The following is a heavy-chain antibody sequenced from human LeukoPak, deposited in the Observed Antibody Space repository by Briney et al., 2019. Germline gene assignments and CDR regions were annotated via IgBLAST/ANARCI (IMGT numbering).Heavy chain of an antibody. CDR3: ARARGESSIYYFDY. CDR2: IYTGGST. D-gene: IGHD3-16*02. V-gene: IGHV4-61*02. J-gene: IGHJ4*02. Sequence: SETLSLTCTVSGGSVSSGSFYWNWIRQPAGKGLEWIGRIYTGGSTNYNPSLKSRVTMSVDTSKNQFSLQLSSVTAADTALYYCARARGESSIYYFDYWGQGTLVTVSS. CDR1: GGSVSSGSFY.